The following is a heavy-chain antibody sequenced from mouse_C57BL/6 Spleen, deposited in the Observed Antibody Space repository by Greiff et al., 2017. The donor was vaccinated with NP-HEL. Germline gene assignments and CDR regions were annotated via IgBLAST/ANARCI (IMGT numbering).Heavy chain of an antibody. J-gene: IGHJ2*01. Sequence: VQGVESGPELVKPGASVKISCKASGYAFSSSWMNWVKQRPGTGLEWIGRIYPGDGDTNYNGKFKGKATLTADKSSSTAYMQLSSLTSEDSAVYFCASPLTTPYFDYWGQGTTLTVSS. D-gene: IGHD5-5*01. CDR3: ASPLTTPYFDY. CDR1: GYAFSSSW. V-gene: IGHV1-82*01. CDR2: IYPGDGDT.